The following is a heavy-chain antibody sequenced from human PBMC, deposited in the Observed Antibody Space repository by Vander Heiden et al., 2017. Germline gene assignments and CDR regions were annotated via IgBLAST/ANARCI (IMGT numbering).Heavy chain of an antibody. Sequence: EVQLLESGGGLVQPGGASCPSCAASRFTFPSYAMGVVPEAPGKGMEWVSAISGSGGSTYYADSVKGRFTISRDNSKNTLYLQMNSLRAEDTAVYYCAKNAFDYPHWYFDLWGRGTLVTVSS. D-gene: IGHD4-17*01. V-gene: IGHV3-23*01. CDR3: AKNAFDYPHWYFDL. CDR1: RFTFPSYA. J-gene: IGHJ2*01. CDR2: ISGSGGST.